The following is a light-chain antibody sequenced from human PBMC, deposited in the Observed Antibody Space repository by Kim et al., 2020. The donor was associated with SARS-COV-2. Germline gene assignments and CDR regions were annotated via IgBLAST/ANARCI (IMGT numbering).Light chain of an antibody. V-gene: IGLV6-57*01. CDR3: KSCDSGNHVV. J-gene: IGLJ2*01. Sequence: KAVTIACTRSSGSTARSYVEWYHERPGSPPTTVIYEANQSPSGAPGRFSGSIDSSSDYASLTNSGLKTEDEADYYCKSCDSGNHVVFGGGTKLTVL. CDR2: EAN. CDR1: SGSTARSY.